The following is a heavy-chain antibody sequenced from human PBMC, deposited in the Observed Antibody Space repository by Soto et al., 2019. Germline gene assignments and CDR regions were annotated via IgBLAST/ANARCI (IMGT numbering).Heavy chain of an antibody. CDR1: GYIFTSYW. CDR3: ARQIAVAGNYYYYGMDV. D-gene: IGHD6-19*01. Sequence: PGESLKISCNGSGYIFTSYWISWVRQMPGKGLEWMGRIDPSDSYTNYSPSFQGHVTISADKSISTAYLQWSSLKASDTSMYYCARQIAVAGNYYYYGMDVWGQGTTVTVSS. V-gene: IGHV5-10-1*01. J-gene: IGHJ6*02. CDR2: IDPSDSYT.